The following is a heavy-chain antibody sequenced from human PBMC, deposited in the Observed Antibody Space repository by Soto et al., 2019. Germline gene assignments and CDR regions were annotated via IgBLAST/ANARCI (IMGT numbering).Heavy chain of an antibody. CDR3: AKDTILWFGANNWFDP. CDR1: GFTFSSYA. J-gene: IGHJ5*02. V-gene: IGHV3-23*01. CDR2: ISGSGGST. Sequence: EVQLLESGGGLVQPGGSLRLSCAASGFTFSSYAMSWVRQAPGKGLEWVSAISGSGGSTYYADSVKGRFTISRDNSKNTLYPQMNSLRAEDTAVYYCAKDTILWFGANNWFDPWGQGTLVTVSS. D-gene: IGHD3-10*01.